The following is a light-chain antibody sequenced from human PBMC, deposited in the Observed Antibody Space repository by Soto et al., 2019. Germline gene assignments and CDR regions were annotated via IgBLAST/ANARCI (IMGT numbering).Light chain of an antibody. J-gene: IGKJ5*01. CDR1: QGIRNY. CDR2: IAS. CDR3: QQVNNYPIT. V-gene: IGKV1-9*01. Sequence: DIQLTKSPSFLSASVGDRVTITCRASQGIRNYLAWYQQKPGRAPKLLMYIASTLQTGVPSRFTGSQSGTEFTLTITSLQPEDFATYYCQQVNNYPITFGQGTRLEIK.